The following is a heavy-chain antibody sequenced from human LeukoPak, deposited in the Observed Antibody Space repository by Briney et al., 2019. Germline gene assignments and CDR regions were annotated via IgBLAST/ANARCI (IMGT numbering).Heavy chain of an antibody. CDR3: ARGTTLSPVTFFDY. CDR2: IIPIFGTA. V-gene: IGHV1-69*13. CDR1: GGTFSSYA. J-gene: IGHJ4*02. Sequence: SVKVSCKASGGTFSSYAISWVRQAPGQGLGWMGGIIPIFGTANYAQKFQGRVTITADESTSTAYMELSSLRSEDTAVYYCARGTTLSPVTFFDYWGQGTLVTVSS. D-gene: IGHD1-7*01.